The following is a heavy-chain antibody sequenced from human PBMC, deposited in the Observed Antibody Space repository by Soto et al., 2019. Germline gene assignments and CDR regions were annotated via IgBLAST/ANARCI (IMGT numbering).Heavy chain of an antibody. CDR3: AKSPRGEMATD. D-gene: IGHD5-12*01. Sequence: QVQLVQSGGEVKKPGASVTVSCKASGYTFINYHITWVRQAPGQGLDWMAWINTYNGMTDYAQRFQGRVTMTRDTSTSTAYMKLRKLVSDDTAVYFCAKSPRGEMATDWGQGTLVTVSS. V-gene: IGHV1-18*01. CDR2: INTYNGMT. J-gene: IGHJ4*02. CDR1: GYTFINYH.